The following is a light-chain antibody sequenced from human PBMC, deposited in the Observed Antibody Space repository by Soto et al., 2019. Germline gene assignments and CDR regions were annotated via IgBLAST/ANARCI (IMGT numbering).Light chain of an antibody. V-gene: IGKV3-11*01. Sequence: EIVLTQSPATLSLSPGERATLSCRASQSVSSYLAWYQHKPGQAPRLLLYDASNRATGIPARFSGSGSGTDFTLTISSLEPEDFAVYYCQQRSNWPPYTFGQGTKLEIK. J-gene: IGKJ2*01. CDR3: QQRSNWPPYT. CDR1: QSVSSY. CDR2: DAS.